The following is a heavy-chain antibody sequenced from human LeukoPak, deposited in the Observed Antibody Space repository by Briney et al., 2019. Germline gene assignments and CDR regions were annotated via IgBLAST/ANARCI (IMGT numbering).Heavy chain of an antibody. CDR2: ISGRGDST. D-gene: IGHD3-22*01. J-gene: IGHJ3*02. Sequence: GGSLRLSCAASGFTFSTYAMTWVRRARGRGLEWVSSISGRGDSTYYAVPVKGRFTVSIDNSKNTLYLQMNSLRAEDTAVYYCAKDIFPLYYYDSSGYQQDALDIWGQGTMVTVSP. V-gene: IGHV3-23*01. CDR1: GFTFSTYA. CDR3: AKDIFPLYYYDSSGYQQDALDI.